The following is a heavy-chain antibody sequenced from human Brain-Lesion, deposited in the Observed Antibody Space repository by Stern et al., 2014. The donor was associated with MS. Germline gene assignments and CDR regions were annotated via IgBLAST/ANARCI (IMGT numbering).Heavy chain of an antibody. CDR1: GYTFTGYY. Sequence: QVESGAEVKKPGASVKVSCKASGYTFTGYYMHWVRQAPGQGLEWMGWINPKSGGTNYAQKFQGWVTMTRDTSINTAYMELSRLRSDDTAVYYCATYYYDSTGYNDFWGQGTLVTVSS. D-gene: IGHD3-22*01. CDR2: INPKSGGT. J-gene: IGHJ4*02. V-gene: IGHV1-2*04. CDR3: ATYYYDSTGYNDF.